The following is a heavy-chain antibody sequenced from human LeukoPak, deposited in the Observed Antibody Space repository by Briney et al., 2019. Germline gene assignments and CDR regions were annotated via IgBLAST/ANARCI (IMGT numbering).Heavy chain of an antibody. J-gene: IGHJ4*02. D-gene: IGHD6-6*01. CDR1: GYSFTNYW. V-gene: IGHV5-51*01. Sequence: ESLKISCKGSGYSFTNYWIGWVRQMPGKSLEWMGVIYPGDSDIRYSPSFQGQVTISADKSINTAYLQWSSLKASDTAMYYCARLGQLVAGHGEVDYWGQGTLVTVSS. CDR3: ARLGQLVAGHGEVDY. CDR2: IYPGDSDI.